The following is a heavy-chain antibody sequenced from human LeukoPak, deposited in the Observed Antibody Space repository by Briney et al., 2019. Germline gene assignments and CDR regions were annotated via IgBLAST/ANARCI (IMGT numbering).Heavy chain of an antibody. CDR2: IDVSGGST. CDR3: ARDLDSSGYYHEVDH. Sequence: PGGSLRLSCAASGFTFSSYAMSWVRQAPGKGLEWVSLIDVSGGSTYYADSVKGRFTIPRDNSKNTLSLQMNSLRAEDTAVYYCARDLDSSGYYHEVDHWGQGTLVTVSS. CDR1: GFTFSSYA. J-gene: IGHJ4*02. D-gene: IGHD3-22*01. V-gene: IGHV3-23*01.